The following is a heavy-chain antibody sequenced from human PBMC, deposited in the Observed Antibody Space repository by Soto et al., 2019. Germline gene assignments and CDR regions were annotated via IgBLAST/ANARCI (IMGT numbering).Heavy chain of an antibody. J-gene: IGHJ4*02. V-gene: IGHV3-23*01. D-gene: IGHD2-15*01. Sequence: LRLSCAASGFTFSSYAMSWVRQAPGKGLEWVSAISGSGGSTYYADSVKGRFTISRDNSKNTLYLQMNSLRAEDTAVYYCAKDRSVVVAATDYWGQGTLVTVSS. CDR3: AKDRSVVVAATDY. CDR1: GFTFSSYA. CDR2: ISGSGGST.